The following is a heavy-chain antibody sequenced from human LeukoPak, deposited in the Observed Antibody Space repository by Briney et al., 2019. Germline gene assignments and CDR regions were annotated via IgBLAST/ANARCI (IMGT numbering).Heavy chain of an antibody. J-gene: IGHJ4*02. V-gene: IGHV3-21*01. CDR2: ISSSSSSYI. Sequence: GGSLRLSCAASGFTFSSYSMNWVRQAPGKGLEWVSSISSSSSSYIYYADSVKGRFTISRDNAKNSLYLQMNSLRAEDTAVYYCARRHDYSNYPDYWGQGTLVTVSS. D-gene: IGHD4-11*01. CDR3: ARRHDYSNYPDY. CDR1: GFTFSSYS.